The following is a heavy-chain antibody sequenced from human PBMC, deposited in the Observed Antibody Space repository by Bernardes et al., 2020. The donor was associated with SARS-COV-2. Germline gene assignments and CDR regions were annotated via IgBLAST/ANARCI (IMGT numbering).Heavy chain of an antibody. D-gene: IGHD4-17*01. CDR3: ARDLYGGNSNLAY. J-gene: IGHJ4*02. CDR1: GFAFSDYS. Sequence: GRSLRVSCAASGFAFSDYSMHWVRQAPGKGLEFVSTVSTNVGSTYYADSVKGRFTISRDNSRNTLYLQMGSLRPEDTAFYYCARDLYGGNSNLAYWGQGTLVTVSS. V-gene: IGHV3-64*02. CDR2: VSTNVGST.